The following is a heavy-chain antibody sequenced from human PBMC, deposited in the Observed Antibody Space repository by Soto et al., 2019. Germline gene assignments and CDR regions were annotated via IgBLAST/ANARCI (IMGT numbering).Heavy chain of an antibody. V-gene: IGHV1-46*01. J-gene: IGHJ4*02. CDR3: ARAGYCSGGTCFHGNCDY. CDR1: GYTFTTYY. D-gene: IGHD2-15*01. Sequence: GASVKVSCKASGYTFTTYYMHWVRQAPGQGLEWLGIINPNGGSTTYAQKFQGRVTMTRDTSTSTVYLELSSLRSEGTAVYYCARAGYCSGGTCFHGNCDYWGQGTQVTVSS. CDR2: INPNGGST.